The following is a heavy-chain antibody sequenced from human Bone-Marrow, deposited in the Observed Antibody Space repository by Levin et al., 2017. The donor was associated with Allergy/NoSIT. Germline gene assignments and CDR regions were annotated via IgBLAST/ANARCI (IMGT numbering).Heavy chain of an antibody. J-gene: IGHJ4*02. D-gene: IGHD2-8*01. CDR3: ASSCTNGVCYDY. CDR1: GYTFTSYY. CDR2: INPSGGST. V-gene: IGHV1-46*01. Sequence: GESLKISCKASGYTFTSYYMHWVRQAPGQGLEWMGIINPSGGSTSYAQKFQGRVTMTRDTSTSTVYMELSSLRSEDTAVYYCASSCTNGVCYDYWGQGTLVTVSS.